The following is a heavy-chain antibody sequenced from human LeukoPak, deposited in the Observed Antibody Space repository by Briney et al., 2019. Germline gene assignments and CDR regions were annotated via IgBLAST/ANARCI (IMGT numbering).Heavy chain of an antibody. CDR2: MNPNSGNT. J-gene: IGHJ4*02. D-gene: IGHD4-23*01. Sequence: ASVKVSRKSSGYTFTIYDINWVRQATAQGLEWMGWMNPNSGNTGYAQKFQGRVTMTRNTSISTAYMELSSLRSEDTAVYYCARGYGGNSGEFDYWGQGTLVTVSS. V-gene: IGHV1-8*01. CDR1: GYTFTIYD. CDR3: ARGYGGNSGEFDY.